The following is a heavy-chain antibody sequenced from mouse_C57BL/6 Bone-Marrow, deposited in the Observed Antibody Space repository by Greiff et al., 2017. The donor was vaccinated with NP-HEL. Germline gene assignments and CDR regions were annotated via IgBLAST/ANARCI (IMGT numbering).Heavy chain of an antibody. CDR1: GYTFTDYY. V-gene: IGHV1-75*01. CDR3: ARAMGYDLDGALYYAMDY. J-gene: IGHJ4*01. CDR2: IFPGSGST. D-gene: IGHD1-1*02. Sequence: QVQLQQSGPELVKPGASVKISCKASGYTFTDYYINWVKQRPGQGLEWIGWIFPGSGSTYYNEKFKGKATLTVDKSSSTAYMLLSSLTSEDSAVYFCARAMGYDLDGALYYAMDYWGQGTSVTVSS.